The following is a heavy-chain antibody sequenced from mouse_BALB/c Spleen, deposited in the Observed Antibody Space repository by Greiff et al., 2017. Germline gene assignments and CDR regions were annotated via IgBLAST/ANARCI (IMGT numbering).Heavy chain of an antibody. V-gene: IGHV3-6*02. CDR3: AREGPSFAY. D-gene: IGHD3-3*01. CDR1: GYSITSGYY. CDR2: ISYDGSN. J-gene: IGHJ3*01. Sequence: EVKLQESGPGLVKPSQSMSLTCSVTGYSITSGYYWNWIRQFPGNKLEWMGYISYDGSNNYNPSLKNRISITRDTSKNQFFLKLNSVTTEDTATYYCAREGPSFAYWGQGTLVTVSA.